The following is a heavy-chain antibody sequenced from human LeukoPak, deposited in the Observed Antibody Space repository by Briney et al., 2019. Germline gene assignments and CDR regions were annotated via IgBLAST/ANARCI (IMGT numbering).Heavy chain of an antibody. D-gene: IGHD3-16*02. J-gene: IGHJ4*02. CDR2: IYYSGST. Sequence: SQTLSLTCTVSSGSINRGDYYWSWIRQPPGKGLEWIGYIYYSGSTSYNPSLKSRVTISVDTSKNQFSLRLSSVTAADTAVYCCARGPNYVWGSYRYFDYWGQGTLVTVSS. V-gene: IGHV4-30-4*01. CDR1: SGSINRGDYY. CDR3: ARGPNYVWGSYRYFDY.